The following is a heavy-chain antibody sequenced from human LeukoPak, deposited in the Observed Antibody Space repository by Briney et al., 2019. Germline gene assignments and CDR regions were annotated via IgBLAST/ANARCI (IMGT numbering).Heavy chain of an antibody. D-gene: IGHD6-25*01. J-gene: IGHJ4*02. CDR3: ARDPAPQRH. V-gene: IGHV3-74*01. CDR1: GFTLSSYW. Sequence: GGSLRLSCVASGFTLSSYWMHWVRQAPGKGLVWVSRINSDGSSITYADSVKGRFTISRDNAKNTVYLQMNSLRAEDTAVYYCARDPAPQRHWGQGTLVTVTS. CDR2: INSDGSSI.